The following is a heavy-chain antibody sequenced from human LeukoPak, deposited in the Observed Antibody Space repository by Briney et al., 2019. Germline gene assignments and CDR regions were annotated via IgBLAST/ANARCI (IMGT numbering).Heavy chain of an antibody. CDR1: GFTFTSYS. J-gene: IGHJ4*02. V-gene: IGHV3-48*04. CDR3: ATHSSGFYSLVSFDY. D-gene: IGHD3-22*01. CDR2: ISTSSSTT. Sequence: GGSLRLSCAASGFTFTSYSMNWVRQAPGKGLEWVSYISTSSSTTYYADSVKGRFTISRDNAENSLYLQMDSLRAEDTAVYFCATHSSGFYSLVSFDYWGQGTLVTVSS.